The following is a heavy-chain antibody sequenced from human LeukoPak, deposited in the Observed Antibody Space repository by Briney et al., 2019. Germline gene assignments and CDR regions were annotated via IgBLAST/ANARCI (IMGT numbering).Heavy chain of an antibody. V-gene: IGHV3-23*01. CDR3: AKDVKPDGVWDVDQ. CDR2: IYGSGDGQT. D-gene: IGHD4-17*01. J-gene: IGHJ4*02. CDR1: GFTFSSNW. Sequence: GGSLRLSCAVSGFTFSSNWMGWVRQAPGKGLEWVSGIYGSGDGQTFYADSVKGRFTISRDDSRNLLFLHMDSLRAEDTALYYCAKDVKPDGVWDVDQWGQGTLVTVSS.